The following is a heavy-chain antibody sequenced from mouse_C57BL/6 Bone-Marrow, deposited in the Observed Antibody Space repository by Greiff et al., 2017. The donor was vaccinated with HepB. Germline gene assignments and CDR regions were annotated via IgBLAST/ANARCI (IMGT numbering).Heavy chain of an antibody. CDR2: INYDGSST. CDR1: GFTFSDYY. Sequence: EVQLQQSEGGLVQPGSSMKLSCTASGFTFSDYYMAWVRQVPEKGLEWVANINYDGSSTYYLDSLKSRFIISRDNAKNILYLQMSSLKSEDTATYYCARGLYYGSSYYFDYWGQGTTLTVSS. J-gene: IGHJ2*01. CDR3: ARGLYYGSSYYFDY. D-gene: IGHD1-1*01. V-gene: IGHV5-16*01.